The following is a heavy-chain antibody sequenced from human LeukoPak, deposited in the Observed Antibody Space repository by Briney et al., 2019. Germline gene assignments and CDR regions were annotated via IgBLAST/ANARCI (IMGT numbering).Heavy chain of an antibody. D-gene: IGHD4-17*01. CDR3: ARDYYGDYAFDY. CDR2: ISSSSSYT. CDR1: GFTFSTYT. Sequence: GGSLRLSCAASGFTFSTYTMNWVRQAPGKGLEWVSSISSSSSYTYYADSVKGRFTISRDNAKNSLYLQMNSMRAEDTAVYYCARDYYGDYAFDYWGQGTLVTVSS. J-gene: IGHJ4*02. V-gene: IGHV3-21*01.